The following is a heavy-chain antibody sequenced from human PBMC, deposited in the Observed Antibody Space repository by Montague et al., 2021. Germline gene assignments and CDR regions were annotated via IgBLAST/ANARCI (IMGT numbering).Heavy chain of an antibody. Sequence: SLRLSCAASGFPFRSYAMSWFRQSAGKGLEWVSTITASGVTTYYEDSVKGRFTISRDNSKNTLYLQMNSLRAEDTAIYFCANARVAVDGAEDYWGQGALVTVSS. CDR1: GFPFRSYA. CDR2: ITASGVTT. V-gene: IGHV3-23*01. CDR3: ANARVAVDGAEDY. J-gene: IGHJ4*02. D-gene: IGHD4/OR15-4a*01.